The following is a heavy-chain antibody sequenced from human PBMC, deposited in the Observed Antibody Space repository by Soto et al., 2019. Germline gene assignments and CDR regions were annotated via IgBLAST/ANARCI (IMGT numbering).Heavy chain of an antibody. Sequence: QITLKESGPTLVKPTQTLTLTCTFSGFSLSTGGMSVSWIRQPPGKALEWLSVIYWDDDKRYSPSLKNRLTIAKDTSKNHVVLTMTNMDPFDTATYYCAHNRGDGDYFQYWGQGTLVSVSS. CDR1: GFSLSTGGMS. J-gene: IGHJ4*02. CDR2: IYWDDDK. CDR3: AHNRGDGDYFQY. V-gene: IGHV2-5*02. D-gene: IGHD3-16*01.